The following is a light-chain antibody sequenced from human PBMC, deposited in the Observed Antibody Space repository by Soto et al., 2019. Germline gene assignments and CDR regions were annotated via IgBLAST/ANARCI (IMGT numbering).Light chain of an antibody. CDR1: SSDIGAYNS. CDR3: SSYTSSNTLYV. CDR2: DVS. J-gene: IGLJ1*01. V-gene: IGLV2-14*01. Sequence: QSVLTQPASVSGSPGQSITISCSGTSSDIGAYNSVSWYQQHPGKAPKLMVYDVSSRPSGVSNRFSGSKSGNTASLTISGLQAEDDADYYCSSYTSSNTLYVFGTGTKVTVL.